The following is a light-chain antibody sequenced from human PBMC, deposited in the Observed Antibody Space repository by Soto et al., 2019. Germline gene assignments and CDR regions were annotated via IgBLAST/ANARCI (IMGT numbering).Light chain of an antibody. CDR2: GAS. CDR1: QSVSSK. Sequence: EIVMTQPPATLSVSPGERATLSCRASQSVSSKLAWYQQKPGQAPRLLIYGASTRATSIPARFSGIGYGTEFTLISSCLHSEDYANYYWQQYNNWPPTFGQGTKVDIK. V-gene: IGKV3-15*01. J-gene: IGKJ1*01. CDR3: QQYNNWPPT.